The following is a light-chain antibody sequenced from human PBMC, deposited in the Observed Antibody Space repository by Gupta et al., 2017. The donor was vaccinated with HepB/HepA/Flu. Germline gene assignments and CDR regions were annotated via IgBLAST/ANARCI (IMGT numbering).Light chain of an antibody. J-gene: IGKJ1*01. CDR1: QSVLYSSNNKNY. V-gene: IGKV4-1*01. CDR2: WAS. Sequence: DIVMTQSPDSLAVSLGERATINCKSSQSVLYSSNNKNYLAWYQQKPGQPPKLLIYWASARESGVPDRFSGSGSGTDFTLTISSLHAEDVAVYYCQQDDSTPTTFGQGTKVEIK. CDR3: QQDDSTPTT.